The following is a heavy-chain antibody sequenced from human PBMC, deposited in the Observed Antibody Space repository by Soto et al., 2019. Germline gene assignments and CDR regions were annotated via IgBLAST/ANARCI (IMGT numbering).Heavy chain of an antibody. D-gene: IGHD3-22*01. V-gene: IGHV1-69*12. CDR1: GGTFSSYA. CDR3: ASQEVVVITFDYYGMDV. Sequence: QVQLVQSGAEVKKPGSSVKVSCKASGGTFSSYAISWVRQAPGQGLEWMGGIIPIFGTANYAQKFQGRVTITADESTNPAYMELSSLRSEDTAVYYCASQEVVVITFDYYGMDVWGQGTTVTVSS. CDR2: IIPIFGTA. J-gene: IGHJ6*02.